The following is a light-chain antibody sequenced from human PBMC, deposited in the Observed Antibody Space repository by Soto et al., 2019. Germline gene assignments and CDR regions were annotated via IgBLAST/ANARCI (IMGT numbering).Light chain of an antibody. CDR2: EVV. V-gene: IGLV2-8*01. CDR3: KSYAGSNTYV. J-gene: IGLJ1*01. Sequence: QSVLTQPPSASGSPGQSVTISCTGTKNDVGFYGVVSWYQHHPGKAPRLIIYEVVQRPSGVPDRFSGSKSGNTASLTVSGLQAADEADYFCKSYAGSNTYVFGSGTKVTVL. CDR1: KNDVGFYGV.